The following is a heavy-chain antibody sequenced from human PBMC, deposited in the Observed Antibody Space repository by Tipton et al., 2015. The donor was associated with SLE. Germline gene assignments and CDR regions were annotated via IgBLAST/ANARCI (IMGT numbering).Heavy chain of an antibody. J-gene: IGHJ4*02. CDR3: ARHMQQLDGRFVY. D-gene: IGHD6-13*01. Sequence: TLSFTCSISGGSISSPSYCWGWIRQPPGKGLEWIGTICYSESTYYNASLKSRITISVDTSKNQFSLKLISVTAADTAVYYCARHMQQLDGRFVYWGQGTLVTVSS. V-gene: IGHV4-39*01. CDR1: GGSISSPSYC. CDR2: ICYSEST.